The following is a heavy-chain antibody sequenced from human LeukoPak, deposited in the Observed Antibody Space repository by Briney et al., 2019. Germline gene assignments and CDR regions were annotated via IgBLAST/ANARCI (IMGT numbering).Heavy chain of an antibody. J-gene: IGHJ4*02. CDR2: IKADGSDK. CDR3: MPGRGY. Sequence: GGSLVLSCTASGFPFQSYWMNWVRQAPGKGLELVANIKADGSDKYFMDSVKGRFSISRDNANNRLYLQMTSLRAEDMAVYYCMPGRGYWGQGTLVAVSS. CDR1: GFPFQSYW. D-gene: IGHD2-8*02. V-gene: IGHV3-7*01.